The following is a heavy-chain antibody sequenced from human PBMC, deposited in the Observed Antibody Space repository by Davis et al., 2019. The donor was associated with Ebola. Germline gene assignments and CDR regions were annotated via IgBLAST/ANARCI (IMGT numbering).Heavy chain of an antibody. J-gene: IGHJ5*02. CDR2: IYYSGGT. V-gene: IGHV4-59*01. D-gene: IGHD3-3*01. Sequence: SETLSLTCTVSGGSISSYYWSWIRQPPGKGLEWIGSIYYSGGTNYNPSLKSRVTISVDTSNNQFPLKLSSVTAADTAVYYCARVGYDFWSGYYTGSWFDPWGQGTLVTVSS. CDR3: ARVGYDFWSGYYTGSWFDP. CDR1: GGSISSYY.